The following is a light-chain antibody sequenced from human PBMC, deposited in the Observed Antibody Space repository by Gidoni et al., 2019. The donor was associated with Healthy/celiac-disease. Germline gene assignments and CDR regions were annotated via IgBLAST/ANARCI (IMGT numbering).Light chain of an antibody. J-gene: IGLJ2*01. CDR1: SSNIGAGYD. CDR3: QSYDSSLSGCVV. V-gene: IGLV1-40*01. CDR2: GNS. Sequence: QSVPTPPPSVSGAPGQTLTISCTGSSSNIGAGYDVHWYQQLPGTAPKLLIYGNSNRPSGVPDRFSGSKSGTSASLAITGLQAEDEADYYCQSYDSSLSGCVVFGGGTKLTVL.